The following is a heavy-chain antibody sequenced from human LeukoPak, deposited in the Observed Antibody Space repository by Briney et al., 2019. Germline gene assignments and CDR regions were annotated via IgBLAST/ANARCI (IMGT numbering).Heavy chain of an antibody. CDR1: GYTFTGYY. Sequence: GASVKVSCKASGYTFTGYYMHWVRQAPGQGLEWMGWINPNSGGTNYAQKFQGRVTMTRDTSISTAYMELSRLRSDDTAVYYCARVTYSSSWSLDYWGQGTLGTVSS. J-gene: IGHJ4*02. CDR2: INPNSGGT. CDR3: ARVTYSSSWSLDY. V-gene: IGHV1-2*02. D-gene: IGHD6-13*01.